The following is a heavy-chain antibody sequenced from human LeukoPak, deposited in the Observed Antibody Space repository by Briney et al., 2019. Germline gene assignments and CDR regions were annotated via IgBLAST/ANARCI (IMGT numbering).Heavy chain of an antibody. CDR1: GFTFSSYA. J-gene: IGHJ4*02. CDR2: ISGSGGST. D-gene: IGHD2-2*01. Sequence: GGSLRLSCAASGFTFSSYAMSWVRQAPGKGLEWVSAISGSGGSTYYADPVEGRFTISRDNSKNTLYLQMNSLRAEDTAVYYCAKSGRGVVVPAATFDYWGQGTLVTVSS. V-gene: IGHV3-23*01. CDR3: AKSGRGVVVPAATFDY.